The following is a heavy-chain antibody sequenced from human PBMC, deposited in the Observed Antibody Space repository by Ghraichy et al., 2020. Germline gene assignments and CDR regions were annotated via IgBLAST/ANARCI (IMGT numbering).Heavy chain of an antibody. CDR3: ARGRSKFFHPLDV. Sequence: SETLSLTCTVSGASVSRGDYTWSWVRQPPGKGLEWLGHISELGRATFQPSVRGRVTISLDRSRNQFSLNLRALTAADTAVYYCARGRSKFFHPLDVWGRGTTVTVSS. D-gene: IGHD3-3*01. J-gene: IGHJ6*02. V-gene: IGHV4-30-2*01. CDR2: ISELGRA. CDR1: GASVSRGDYT.